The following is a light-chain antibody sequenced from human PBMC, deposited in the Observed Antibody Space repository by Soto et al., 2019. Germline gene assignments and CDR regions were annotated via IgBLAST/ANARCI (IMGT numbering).Light chain of an antibody. CDR2: GAS. CDR1: QSVSSS. Sequence: HSLATLSLHQRERATLSGRASQSVSSSLAWYRQKPGQALRLLIYGASTRATGIHARFSGSGSGTEFILTISILLPEDVGVYYCRQDSNFLPRTFGEGTKVDIK. V-gene: IGKV3-15*01. J-gene: IGKJ1*01. CDR3: RQDSNFLPRT.